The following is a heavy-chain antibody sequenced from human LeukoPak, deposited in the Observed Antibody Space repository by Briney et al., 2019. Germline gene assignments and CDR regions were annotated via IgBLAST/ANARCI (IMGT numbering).Heavy chain of an antibody. CDR2: IYHSGST. CDR1: GGSINSYC. CDR3: ARGRVAYYYDSSGYPYYFDY. V-gene: IGHV4-30-2*01. D-gene: IGHD3-22*01. J-gene: IGHJ4*02. Sequence: SETLSLTCTVSGGSINSYCWSWIRQPPGKGLEWIGYIYHSGSTYYNPSLKSRVTISVDRSKNQFSLKLSSVTAADTAVYYYARGRVAYYYDSSGYPYYFDYWGQGTLVTVSS.